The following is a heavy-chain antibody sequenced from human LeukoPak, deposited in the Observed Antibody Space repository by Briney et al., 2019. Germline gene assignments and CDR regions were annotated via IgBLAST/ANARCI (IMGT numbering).Heavy chain of an antibody. CDR2: IKQDESEK. CDR1: GFSFSSYW. D-gene: IGHD1-1*01. CDR3: VMGFRTAD. V-gene: IGHV3-7*04. J-gene: IGHJ4*02. Sequence: GGSLRLSCAASGFSFSSYWMTWVRQAPGKGLEWVANIKQDESEKNYVDSVKGRFTISRDNAKNSLYLQMNSLRAEDTAVYYCVMGFRTADWGQGTLVTVSS.